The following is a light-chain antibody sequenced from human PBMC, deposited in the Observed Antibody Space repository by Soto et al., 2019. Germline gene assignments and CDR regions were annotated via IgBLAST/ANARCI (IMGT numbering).Light chain of an antibody. CDR3: SSYTSSSDYV. J-gene: IGLJ1*01. CDR2: EVS. Sequence: QSALTQPASVSGSAGQSITISCTGTSSDVGDYNYVSWYQQHPGKAPKLMIYEVSNRPSGVSNRFSGSESGNTASLTISGLQAEDEADYYCSSYTSSSDYVFGTGTKVTVL. V-gene: IGLV2-14*01. CDR1: SSDVGDYNY.